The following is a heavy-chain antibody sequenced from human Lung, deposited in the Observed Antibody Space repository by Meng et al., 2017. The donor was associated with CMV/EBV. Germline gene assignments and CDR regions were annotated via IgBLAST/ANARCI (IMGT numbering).Heavy chain of an antibody. V-gene: IGHV3-23*01. CDR1: GFTFRTYA. CDR2: IGPSGSGT. D-gene: IGHD5-18*01. J-gene: IGHJ6*04. CDR3: AGRSAMEEAIRCLDV. Sequence: ESXKISXVVSGFTFRTYAMTWVRQAPGKGLEWVSGIGPSGSGTYYADSVKGRFTISRDNSKNTLFLQMNSLRPDDTTVYYCAGRSAMEEAIRCLDVWGKGNXVTVSS.